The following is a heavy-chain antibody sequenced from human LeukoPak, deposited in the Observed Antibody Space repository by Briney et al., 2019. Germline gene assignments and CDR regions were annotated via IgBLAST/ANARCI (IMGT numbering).Heavy chain of an antibody. Sequence: ASVKVSCKASGYTFTGYCMHWVRQAPGQGLEWMGWINPNSGGTNYAQKFQGRVTMTRDTSISTAYMELSRLRSDDTAVYYCARATYYYDSSGRGADAFDIWGQGTMVTVSS. J-gene: IGHJ3*02. CDR1: GYTFTGYC. D-gene: IGHD3-22*01. CDR2: INPNSGGT. V-gene: IGHV1-2*02. CDR3: ARATYYYDSSGRGADAFDI.